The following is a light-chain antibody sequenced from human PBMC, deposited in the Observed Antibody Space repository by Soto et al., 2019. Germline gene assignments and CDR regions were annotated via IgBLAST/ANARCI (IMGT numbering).Light chain of an antibody. J-gene: IGKJ4*01. Sequence: ELVMTQSPATLSVSPGGRATLSCRASQSVSSSLAWYQQRPGQAPRLLIYGASNRATGIPDRFSGGGSGTDFTLTISRLEPEDFAVYYCQQYGASPPLSFGGGTKVDIK. CDR3: QQYGASPPLS. CDR1: QSVSSS. V-gene: IGKV3-20*01. CDR2: GAS.